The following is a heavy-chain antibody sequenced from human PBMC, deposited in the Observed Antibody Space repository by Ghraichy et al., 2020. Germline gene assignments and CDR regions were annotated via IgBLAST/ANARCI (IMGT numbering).Heavy chain of an antibody. Sequence: GGSLRLSCAASGFTFSSYSMNWVRQAPGKGLEWVSYISSSSSTIYYADSVKGRFTISRDNAKNSLYLQMNSLRDEDTAVYYCARDPMYSSGWYGHMDVWGQGTTVTVSS. CDR3: ARDPMYSSGWYGHMDV. D-gene: IGHD6-19*01. CDR2: ISSSSSTI. V-gene: IGHV3-48*02. CDR1: GFTFSSYS. J-gene: IGHJ6*02.